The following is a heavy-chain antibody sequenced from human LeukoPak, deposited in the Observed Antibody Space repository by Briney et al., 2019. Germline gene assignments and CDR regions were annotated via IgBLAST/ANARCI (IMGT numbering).Heavy chain of an antibody. CDR3: ARDNGWSADF. D-gene: IGHD2-15*01. J-gene: IGHJ4*02. Sequence: GGSLRLSCVASGFTFSSSWMYWVRQAPGKGLEWVANIKQDGSAKPYVDSVKGRFTISRDNAKNSLFLQMNSLRAEDTAVYYCARDNGWSADFWGRGTLVTVSS. V-gene: IGHV3-7*03. CDR1: GFTFSSSW. CDR2: IKQDGSAK.